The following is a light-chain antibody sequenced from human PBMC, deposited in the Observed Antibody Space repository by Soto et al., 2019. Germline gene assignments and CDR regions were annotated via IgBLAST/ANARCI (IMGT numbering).Light chain of an antibody. CDR2: GAS. V-gene: IGKV3-20*01. Sequence: EIVLTQSPGTLSLSPGERATLSCSASQSVSSSYLAWYQQKPGQAPRLLIYGASSRATGIPDRFSGSGSGTDFTLTISRLEPEDFAVYYCQQYGSSRRTFGQGTKVDI. J-gene: IGKJ1*01. CDR1: QSVSSSY. CDR3: QQYGSSRRT.